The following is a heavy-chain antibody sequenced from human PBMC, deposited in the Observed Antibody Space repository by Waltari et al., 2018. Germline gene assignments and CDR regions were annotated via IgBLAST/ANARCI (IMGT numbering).Heavy chain of an antibody. CDR3: AREVLGYSYGYVDY. J-gene: IGHJ4*02. D-gene: IGHD5-18*01. V-gene: IGHV4-38-2*02. Sequence: QVQLQESGPGLVKPSETLSLTCAVSGYSLSSGYYWGWIRQPPGKGLEWIGSIYHSGSTYYNPSLKSRVTISVDTSKNQFSLKLSSVTAADTAVYYCAREVLGYSYGYVDYWGQGTLVTVSS. CDR1: GYSLSSGYY. CDR2: IYHSGST.